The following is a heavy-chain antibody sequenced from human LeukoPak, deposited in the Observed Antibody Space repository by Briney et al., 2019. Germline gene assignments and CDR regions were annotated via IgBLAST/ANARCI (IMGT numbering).Heavy chain of an antibody. Sequence: ASVKVSCKTSGNTFTIYDINWLRQATGQGLEWMGWMNPNTGNADSAQKFQGRVTMTRNISISTAYMELSSLRLEDTAVYYCARCTGGDCGGAFDIWGQGTMDTASS. V-gene: IGHV1-8*01. CDR1: GNTFTIYD. CDR3: ARCTGGDCGGAFDI. D-gene: IGHD2-21*02. CDR2: MNPNTGNA. J-gene: IGHJ3*02.